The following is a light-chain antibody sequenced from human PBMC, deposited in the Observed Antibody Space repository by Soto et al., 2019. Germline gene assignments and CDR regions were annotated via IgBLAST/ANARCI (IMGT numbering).Light chain of an antibody. CDR3: QEDNFRGT. Sequence: EIVMTQSPATLSVSPGERATLSCRASQSVSSNLAWYQQKPGQAPRLLIYGASTRATGIPARFSGSGFGTDVPLNISSLQSEDFAVYYCQEDNFRGTFGQGTKVEIK. V-gene: IGKV3-15*01. CDR1: QSVSSN. J-gene: IGKJ1*01. CDR2: GAS.